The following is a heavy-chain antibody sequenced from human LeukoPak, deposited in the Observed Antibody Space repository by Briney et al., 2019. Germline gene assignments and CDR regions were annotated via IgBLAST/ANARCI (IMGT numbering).Heavy chain of an antibody. J-gene: IGHJ4*01. V-gene: IGHV3-74*01. CDR1: GFTISGYW. D-gene: IGHD3-10*01. Sequence: PGGSLRLSCAASGFTISGYWMHWVRQAPGKGLVWVSRISGDGSITAYADSVKGRFTISRDNAKNTLYLQMNSLRAEDTAVYYCARGRAGNYYNRNDYWGQGTLVTVSS. CDR3: ARGRAGNYYNRNDY. CDR2: ISGDGSIT.